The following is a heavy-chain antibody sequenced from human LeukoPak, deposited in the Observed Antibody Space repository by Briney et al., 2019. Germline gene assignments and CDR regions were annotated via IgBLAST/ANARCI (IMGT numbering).Heavy chain of an antibody. D-gene: IGHD6-13*01. CDR1: GGTFSSYA. CDR3: ALAAAGTPHYYYYYYGMDV. CDR2: IIPIFGTA. J-gene: IGHJ6*02. V-gene: IGHV1-69*13. Sequence: GASVTVSFKASGGTFSSYAISWVRQAPGQGLEWMGGIIPIFGTANYAQKFQGRVTITADESTSTAYMELSSLRSEDTAVYYCALAAAGTPHYYYYYYGMDVWGQGTTVTVSS.